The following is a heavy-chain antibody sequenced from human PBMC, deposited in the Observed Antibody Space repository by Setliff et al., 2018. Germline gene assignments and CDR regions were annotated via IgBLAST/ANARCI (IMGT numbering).Heavy chain of an antibody. CDR3: ANGFMDV. Sequence: GESLTISCAASGFTFSSYWMSWVRQAPGKGLEWVANIKQDGSEKYYVDSVKGRFTISRDNAKKSLYLQMNSLRADDTAVYYCANGFMDVWGQGTTVTVSS. CDR2: IKQDGSEK. CDR1: GFTFSSYW. D-gene: IGHD3-10*01. V-gene: IGHV3-7*01. J-gene: IGHJ6*02.